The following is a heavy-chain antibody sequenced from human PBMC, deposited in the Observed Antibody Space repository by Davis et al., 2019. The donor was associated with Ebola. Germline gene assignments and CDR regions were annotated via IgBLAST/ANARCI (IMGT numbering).Heavy chain of an antibody. Sequence: GGSLRLSCSSSAFTFGDYAMSWVRQAPGKGLEWVAVISYDGSIDYFADSVKGRFTISRDNSKNTLYLQMNSLRVEDTAVFYCARVRVRGMAYFDYWGQGTLVTVSS. CDR2: ISYDGSID. CDR3: ARVRVRGMAYFDY. V-gene: IGHV3-30*04. CDR1: AFTFGDYA. D-gene: IGHD3-10*01. J-gene: IGHJ4*02.